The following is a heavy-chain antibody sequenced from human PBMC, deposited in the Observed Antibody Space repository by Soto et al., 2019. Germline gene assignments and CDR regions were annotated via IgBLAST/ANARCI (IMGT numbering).Heavy chain of an antibody. CDR3: TRVLAALGNRWYLDL. J-gene: IGHJ2*01. D-gene: IGHD2-15*01. Sequence: QVELQESGPGLVKPSETLSLICAVSGGSISRSNWWSWVRHPPGKGLEWIGEIYHSGLTDYNPSRKSPGTMSIDKSKNQFSLNLTSVTAADTAVYYCTRVLAALGNRWYLDLWGRGTLVSVSS. V-gene: IGHV4-4*02. CDR2: IYHSGLT. CDR1: GGSISRSNW.